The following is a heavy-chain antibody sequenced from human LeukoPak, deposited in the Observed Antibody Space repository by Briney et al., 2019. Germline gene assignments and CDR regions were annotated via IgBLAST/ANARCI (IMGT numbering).Heavy chain of an antibody. V-gene: IGHV3-7*01. CDR2: IKQDGSEK. Sequence: GGSLRLPCAASGFTFSSYWMSWVRQAPGKGLEWVANIKQDGSEKYYVDSVKGRFTISRDNAKNSLYLQMNSLRAEDTAVYYCARETQWFRPPPRRRRNDYWGQGTLVTVSS. J-gene: IGHJ4*02. CDR3: ARETQWFRPPPRRRRNDY. CDR1: GFTFSSYW. D-gene: IGHD3-22*01.